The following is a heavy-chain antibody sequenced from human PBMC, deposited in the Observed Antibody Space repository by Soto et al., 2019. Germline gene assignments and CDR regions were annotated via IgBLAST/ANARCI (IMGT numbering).Heavy chain of an antibody. CDR2: IIPIFGTA. Sequence: QVQLVQSGAEVKKPGSSVKVSCKASGGTFSSYAISWVRQAPGQGLEWMGGIIPIFGTANYAQKFQGRVTIPADESTSTAYMELSSLRSEDTAVYYCARDTATVTPYPELVYGMDVWGQGTTVTVSS. CDR3: ARDTATVTPYPELVYGMDV. CDR1: GGTFSSYA. D-gene: IGHD4-17*01. J-gene: IGHJ6*02. V-gene: IGHV1-69*01.